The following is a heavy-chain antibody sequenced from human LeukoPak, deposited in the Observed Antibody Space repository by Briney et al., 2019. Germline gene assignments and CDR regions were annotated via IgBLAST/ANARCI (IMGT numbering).Heavy chain of an antibody. CDR3: ARDQGNDFWSGYDGMDV. Sequence: GGSLRLSCAASGFTFSSYSMNWVRQAPVKGLEWVSSISSSSSYIYYADSVKGRFTISRDNAKNSLYLQMNSLRAEDTAVYYCARDQGNDFWSGYDGMDVWGQGTTVTVSS. V-gene: IGHV3-21*01. J-gene: IGHJ6*02. CDR2: ISSSSSYI. D-gene: IGHD3-3*01. CDR1: GFTFSSYS.